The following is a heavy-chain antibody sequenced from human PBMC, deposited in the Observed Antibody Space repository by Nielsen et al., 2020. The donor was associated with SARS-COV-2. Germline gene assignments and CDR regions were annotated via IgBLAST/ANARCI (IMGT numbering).Heavy chain of an antibody. Sequence: ETLSLTCAASGFTFSSYAMSWVRQAPGKGLEWVSGISGSGGSTYYADSVKGRFTISRDNSKNTLYLQMNSLRAEDTAVYYCAKQNPSSWLKPFDYWGQGTLVTVSS. CDR1: GFTFSSYA. CDR3: AKQNPSSWLKPFDY. CDR2: ISGSGGST. V-gene: IGHV3-23*01. J-gene: IGHJ4*02. D-gene: IGHD6-13*01.